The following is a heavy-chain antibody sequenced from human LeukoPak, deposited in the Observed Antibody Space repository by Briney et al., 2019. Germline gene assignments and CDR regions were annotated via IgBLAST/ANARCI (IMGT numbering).Heavy chain of an antibody. J-gene: IGHJ4*02. D-gene: IGHD4-23*01. CDR3: ARGLGDNSHWFWNY. CDR2: ISAYNGNT. CDR1: GYTFTSYG. Sequence: ASVKVSCKASGYTFTSYGISWVRQAPGQGLEWMGWISAYNGNTNYAQKLQGRVTRTTDTSTSTAYMELRSLRSDDTAVYYCARGLGDNSHWFWNYWGQGTLVTVSS. V-gene: IGHV1-18*01.